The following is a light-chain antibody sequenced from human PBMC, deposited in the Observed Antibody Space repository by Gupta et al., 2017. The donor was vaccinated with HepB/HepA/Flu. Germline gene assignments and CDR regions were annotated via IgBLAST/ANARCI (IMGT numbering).Light chain of an antibody. Sequence: QSVPTPPPSASGTPGQRVPISCSGGSSNIGSNNVNWYQQLPGTAPKLLIYSNNQRPSGVPDRFSGSKSGTSASLAISGLQAEDEADYYCAAWDDSLNGWVFGGGTKLTVL. J-gene: IGLJ3*02. CDR2: SNN. CDR3: AAWDDSLNGWV. CDR1: SSNIGSNN. V-gene: IGLV1-44*01.